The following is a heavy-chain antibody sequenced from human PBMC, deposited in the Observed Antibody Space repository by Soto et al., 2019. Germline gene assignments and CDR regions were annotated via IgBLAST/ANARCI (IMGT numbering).Heavy chain of an antibody. D-gene: IGHD2-21*02. J-gene: IGHJ4*02. Sequence: QVQLVQSGAEVKKPGSSVKVSCKASGGTFSSYAISWVRQAPGQGLEWMGGIIPIFGTANYAQKFQGRVTITADKYTSTAYMELSSLRSEDTAVYYCARVKGVVVTAPGAGYFDYWGQGTLVTVSS. CDR1: GGTFSSYA. V-gene: IGHV1-69*06. CDR3: ARVKGVVVTAPGAGYFDY. CDR2: IIPIFGTA.